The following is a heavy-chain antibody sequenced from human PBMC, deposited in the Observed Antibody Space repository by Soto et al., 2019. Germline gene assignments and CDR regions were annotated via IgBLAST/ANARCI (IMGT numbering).Heavy chain of an antibody. D-gene: IGHD2-15*01. J-gene: IGHJ4*02. CDR3: ARLYLAATITSLDY. V-gene: IGHV3-7*01. Sequence: SLRLGCGAPVFALRNYWLSSVRQAPGKGLEWVANIKKDGSEKYYVGSVVGRFTISRDNAETSLYLQMNSLRAEDTAVYYCARLYLAATITSLDYWGQGTVGTVSS. CDR1: VFALRNYW. CDR2: IKKDGSEK.